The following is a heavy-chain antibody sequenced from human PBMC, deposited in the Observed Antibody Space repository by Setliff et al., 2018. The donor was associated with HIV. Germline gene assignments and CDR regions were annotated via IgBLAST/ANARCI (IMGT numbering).Heavy chain of an antibody. CDR3: ARSPDPYSGTTDY. CDR1: GYSFTNYW. CDR2: IDPGDSDT. J-gene: IGHJ4*02. D-gene: IGHD1-26*01. Sequence: GESLKISCKGSGYSFTNYWIGWVRQMPGKGLEWMGIIDPGDSDTRYSPSFQGQVTISADKSISTAYLQWSSLKASDTAIYYCARSPDPYSGTTDYWGPGTLVTVSS. V-gene: IGHV5-51*01.